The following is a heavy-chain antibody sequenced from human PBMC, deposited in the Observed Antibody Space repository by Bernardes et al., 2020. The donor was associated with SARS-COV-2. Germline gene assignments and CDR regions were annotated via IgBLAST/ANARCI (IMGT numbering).Heavy chain of an antibody. CDR1: RCSCSNDG. J-gene: IGHJ4*02. V-gene: IGHV5-51*01. CDR2: IYAGDSDT. D-gene: IGHD5-12*01. CDR3: VRHEGREMATLID. Sequence: ASRNRSGKYSRCSCSNDGSGWVRPVAGKCLEWMGLIYAGDSDTRYSPSFQGQVTISVDKSISTAYLHLSSLKASDTAMYYCVRHEGREMATLIDWGQGTLFTVAS.